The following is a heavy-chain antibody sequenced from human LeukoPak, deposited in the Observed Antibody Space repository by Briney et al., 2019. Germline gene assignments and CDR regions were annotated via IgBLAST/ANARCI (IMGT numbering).Heavy chain of an antibody. V-gene: IGHV3-11*06. CDR3: AGAQSGYDFVDY. CDR2: ISSSSSYT. J-gene: IGHJ4*02. Sequence: GGSLRLSCAASGFTFSDYYMSWIRQAPGKGLEWVSYISSSSSYTNYADSVKGRFTISRDNAKNSLYLQMNSLRAEDTAVYYCAGAQSGYDFVDYWGQGTLVTVSS. D-gene: IGHD5-12*01. CDR1: GFTFSDYY.